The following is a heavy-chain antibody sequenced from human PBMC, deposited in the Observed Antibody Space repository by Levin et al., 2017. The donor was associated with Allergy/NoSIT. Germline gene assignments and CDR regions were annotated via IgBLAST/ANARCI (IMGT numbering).Heavy chain of an antibody. CDR2: IYYSGST. J-gene: IGHJ4*02. CDR1: GGSISSYY. CDR3: ARMSRYDSGGWGPDY. D-gene: IGHD3-22*01. V-gene: IGHV4-59*08. Sequence: SSETLSLTCTVSGGSISSYYWSWIRQPPGKGLEWIGYIYYSGSTNYNPSLRSRVTMSVDTSKNQFSLKLSSVTAADTAVYYCARMSRYDSGGWGPDYWGQGTLVTVSS.